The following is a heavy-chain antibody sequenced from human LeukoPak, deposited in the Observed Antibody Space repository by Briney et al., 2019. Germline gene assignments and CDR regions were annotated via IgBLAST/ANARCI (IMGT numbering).Heavy chain of an antibody. CDR2: IKQDGSKK. D-gene: IGHD2-21*01. CDR1: GFPFSSYW. Sequence: PGGSLRLSCVASGFPFSSYWVTWVRQAPGKGLEWVANIKQDGSKKSYVDSVKGRFTISRDNAKNSLYLQMSSLRAEDTAIYYCTRVGHIAEGIDYWGQGTLVTVSS. V-gene: IGHV3-7*04. J-gene: IGHJ4*02. CDR3: TRVGHIAEGIDY.